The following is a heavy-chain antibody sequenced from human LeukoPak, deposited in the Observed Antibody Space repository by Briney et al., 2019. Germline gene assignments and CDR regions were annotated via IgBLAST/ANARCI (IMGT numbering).Heavy chain of an antibody. CDR3: ARGPHCSGGSCHSVSDY. CDR1: GGSMSSGSYY. Sequence: PSQTLSLTCTVSGGSMSSGSYYWSWIRQPAGKGLEWLGRIYTSGSTNYNPSLKIRVTISIDTSKNQFSLKLSSVTAADTAVYYCARGPHCSGGSCHSVSDYWGQGTLVTVSS. J-gene: IGHJ4*02. V-gene: IGHV4-61*02. D-gene: IGHD2-15*01. CDR2: IYTSGST.